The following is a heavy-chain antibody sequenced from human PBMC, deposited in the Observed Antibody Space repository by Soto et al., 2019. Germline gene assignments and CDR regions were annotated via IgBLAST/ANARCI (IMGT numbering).Heavy chain of an antibody. Sequence: QVQLVESGGGVVQPGTSLRLSCAASGFPFSSYVMHWVRQAPGKGLQWLAVIWSQGGRYYFGDSKSRFTVSRDESKNTVSLQVNSLKVEDTGVYFCARERTADDTALDSWGQGTLVTVSS. CDR3: ARERTADDTALDS. J-gene: IGHJ4*02. CDR2: IWSQGGRY. V-gene: IGHV3-33*04. CDR1: GFPFSSYV. D-gene: IGHD2-21*02.